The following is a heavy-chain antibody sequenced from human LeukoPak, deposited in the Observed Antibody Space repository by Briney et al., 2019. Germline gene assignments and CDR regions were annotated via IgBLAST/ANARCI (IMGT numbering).Heavy chain of an antibody. CDR2: IYHSGTS. V-gene: IGHV4-38-2*01. CDR3: ARHQYYDSRGSHYYSYYYMDV. Sequence: PSETLSLTCAVSGDSISSVYYWGWIRQPPGKGLEWVGTIYHSGTSYYNPSLKSRVTISLDTSKNQFSLKLSSATAADTAVYYCARHQYYDSRGSHYYSYYYMDVWGEGTTVTVSS. D-gene: IGHD3-22*01. J-gene: IGHJ6*03. CDR1: GDSISSVYY.